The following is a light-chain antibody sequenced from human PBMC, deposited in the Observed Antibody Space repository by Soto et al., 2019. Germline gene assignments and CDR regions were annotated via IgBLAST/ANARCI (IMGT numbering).Light chain of an antibody. CDR1: QSVSHNY. J-gene: IGKJ1*01. Sequence: EIVLTQSPGTLSLSPGERVTLSCRASQSVSHNYLAWYRQKPGQAPWLLIYGASTRATGIPDRFSDSGSGTDFTLTISRLETEDFAVYYCQQYGSSFRTFGQGTKVAIK. CDR2: GAS. CDR3: QQYGSSFRT. V-gene: IGKV3-20*01.